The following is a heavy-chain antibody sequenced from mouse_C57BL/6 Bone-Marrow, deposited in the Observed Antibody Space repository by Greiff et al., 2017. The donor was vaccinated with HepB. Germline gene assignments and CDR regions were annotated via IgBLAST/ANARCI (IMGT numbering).Heavy chain of an antibody. CDR2: ISDGGSYT. V-gene: IGHV5-4*03. CDR3: ARGDY. CDR1: VFTFSSYA. J-gene: IGHJ2*01. Sequence: EVMLVESGGGLVKPGGSLKLSCAASVFTFSSYAMSWVRQTPEKRLEWVATISDGGSYTYYPDNVKGRFTISRDNAKNNLYLQMSHLKSEDTAMYYCARGDYWGQGTTLTVSS.